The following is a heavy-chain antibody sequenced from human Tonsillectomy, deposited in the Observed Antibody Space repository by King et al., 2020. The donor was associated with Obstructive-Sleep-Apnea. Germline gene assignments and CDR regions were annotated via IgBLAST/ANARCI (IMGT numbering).Heavy chain of an antibody. CDR3: AGEGPAAAGHYFDY. Sequence: VQLVESGGGLVQPGGSLRLSCAASGFTFSSYSMNWVRQAPGKGLEWVSFISISSSAIYYADSVKGRFTISRDNAKNSMYLQLNSLRAEDTAVYYCAGEGPAAAGHYFDYWGQGTLVTVSS. D-gene: IGHD6-13*01. CDR1: GFTFSSYS. V-gene: IGHV3-48*04. J-gene: IGHJ4*02. CDR2: ISISSSAI.